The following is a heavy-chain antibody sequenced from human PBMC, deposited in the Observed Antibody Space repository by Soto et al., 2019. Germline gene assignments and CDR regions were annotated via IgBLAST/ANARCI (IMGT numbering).Heavy chain of an antibody. V-gene: IGHV1-18*01. CDR3: ARDWIQGTSSSEGYYYYYYGMDV. Sequence: ASVKVSCKASGYTFTSYGISWVRQAPGQGLEWMGWISAYNGNTNYAQKLQGRVTMTTDTSTSTAYMELRSLRSDDTAVYYCARDWIQGTSSSEGYYYYYYGMDVWGQGTTVPVSS. D-gene: IGHD6-6*01. CDR1: GYTFTSYG. CDR2: ISAYNGNT. J-gene: IGHJ6*02.